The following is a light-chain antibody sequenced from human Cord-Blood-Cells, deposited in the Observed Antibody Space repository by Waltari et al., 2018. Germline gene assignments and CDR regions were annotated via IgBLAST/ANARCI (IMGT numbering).Light chain of an antibody. CDR2: AAS. V-gene: IGKV1-39*01. Sequence: DIQMTQTPSSLSASVGDSVTITCRASQSISSYLNWYPQKPGKAPKLLIYAASSVQSGVPSRFSGSGSGTDFTLTISSLQPEDFATYDCQQSYSTPWTFGQGTKVEIK. J-gene: IGKJ1*01. CDR3: QQSYSTPWT. CDR1: QSISSY.